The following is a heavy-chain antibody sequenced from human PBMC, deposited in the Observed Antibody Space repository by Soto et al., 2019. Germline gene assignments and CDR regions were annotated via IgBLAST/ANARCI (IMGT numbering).Heavy chain of an antibody. D-gene: IGHD2-2*01. CDR2: IIPIFGTA. CDR1: GGTFSNYA. J-gene: IGHJ6*02. V-gene: IGHV1-69*01. Sequence: QVQLVQSGAEVKKPRSSVKVSCKASGGTFSNYAIYWVRQAPGQGLEWMGGIIPIFGTAKSAQKFQGRVTITADESTSTAYMELSSLRSEDTAVYYCARNGLGYCSSTSCSQYGMDVWGQGTTVTVSS. CDR3: ARNGLGYCSSTSCSQYGMDV.